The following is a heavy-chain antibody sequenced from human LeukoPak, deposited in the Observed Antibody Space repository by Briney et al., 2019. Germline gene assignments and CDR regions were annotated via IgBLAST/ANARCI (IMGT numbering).Heavy chain of an antibody. CDR3: ARVDPFDY. V-gene: IGHV3-48*01. J-gene: IGHJ4*02. CDR1: GFTFSSYG. CDR2: ISTTSSTI. D-gene: IGHD3-9*01. Sequence: GGSLRLSCAASGFTFSSYGMNWVRQAPGKGLEWVSFISTTSSTIYYADSVKGRFSISRDNAKNSLYLQMTSLRAEDTAIYYCARVDPFDYWGQGTLVIVSS.